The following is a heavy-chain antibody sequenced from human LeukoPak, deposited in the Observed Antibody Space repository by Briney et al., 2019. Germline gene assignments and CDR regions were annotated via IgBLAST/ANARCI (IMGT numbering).Heavy chain of an antibody. CDR1: GFTFSSYS. V-gene: IGHV3-21*01. CDR3: GRGAGDYYYYYMDV. J-gene: IGHJ6*03. Sequence: GGSLRLSCAASGFTFSSYSMNWVRQAPGKGLEWVSSISSSSSYIYYADSVKGRFTISRDNAKNSLYLQMNSLRAEDTAVYYCGRGAGDYYYYYMDVWGKGTTVTISS. CDR2: ISSSSSYI.